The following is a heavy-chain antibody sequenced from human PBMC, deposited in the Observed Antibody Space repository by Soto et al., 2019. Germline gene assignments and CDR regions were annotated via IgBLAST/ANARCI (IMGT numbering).Heavy chain of an antibody. Sequence: GGSLRLSCAASGFTFSSYDMHWVRQATGKGLEWVSAIGTAGDTYYPGSVKGRFTISRENAKNSLYLQMNSLRAEDTAVYYCARPGIAGEFDYWGQGTLVTVSS. J-gene: IGHJ4*02. D-gene: IGHD6-13*01. CDR1: GFTFSSYD. CDR2: IGTAGDT. CDR3: ARPGIAGEFDY. V-gene: IGHV3-13*01.